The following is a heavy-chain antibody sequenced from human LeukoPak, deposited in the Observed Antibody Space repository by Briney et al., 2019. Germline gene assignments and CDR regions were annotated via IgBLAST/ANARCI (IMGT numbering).Heavy chain of an antibody. D-gene: IGHD3-3*01. V-gene: IGHV4-59*04. Sequence: SETLSLTCTVSGGSISSYYWSWIRQPPGKGLEWIGYIYYSGSTYYNPSLKSRVTISVDTSKNQFSLKLSSVTAADTAVYYCARARRITIFGVVTGNAFDIWGQGTMVTVSS. J-gene: IGHJ3*02. CDR2: IYYSGST. CDR1: GGSISSYY. CDR3: ARARRITIFGVVTGNAFDI.